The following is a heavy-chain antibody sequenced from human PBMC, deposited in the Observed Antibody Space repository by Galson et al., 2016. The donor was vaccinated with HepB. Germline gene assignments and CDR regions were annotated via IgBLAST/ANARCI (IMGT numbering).Heavy chain of an antibody. Sequence: SVKVSCKASGGTFNSYIITWVRQAPGQGLEWMGGIIPIFGTVNYAQKFQDRVTITADESTRTAYMEMSSLRSEDTAVYYCARGTQLRGRINFFDYWGQGTLVTVSS. CDR2: IIPIFGTV. V-gene: IGHV1-69*13. J-gene: IGHJ4*02. D-gene: IGHD4-17*01. CDR1: GGTFNSYI. CDR3: ARGTQLRGRINFFDY.